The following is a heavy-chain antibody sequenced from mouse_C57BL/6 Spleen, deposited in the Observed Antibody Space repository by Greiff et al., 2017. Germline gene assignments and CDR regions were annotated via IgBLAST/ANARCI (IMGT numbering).Heavy chain of an antibody. CDR2: ISSGGSYT. J-gene: IGHJ3*01. Sequence: EVKVVASGGDLVKPGGSLKLSCAASGFTFSSYGMSWVRQTPDKRLEWVATISSGGSYTSYPNSVKVRFTISRDNAKNTLYLQMSSLKSEYTAMYYCARQGESFAYWGQGTLGTVSA. V-gene: IGHV5-6*01. CDR1: GFTFSSYG. CDR3: ARQGESFAY.